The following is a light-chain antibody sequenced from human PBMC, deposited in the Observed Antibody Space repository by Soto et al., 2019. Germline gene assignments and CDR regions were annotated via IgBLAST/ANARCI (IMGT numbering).Light chain of an antibody. Sequence: EIVLTQSPGTLSLSPGDRATLSCRPSQSVSSFLAWYQQKPGQPPRLLIYDVSNRAAGIPARFSGSGSGTDFTLTISSLEPEDFAVYYCQQRTDWPPVYTFGQGTKLEIK. CDR3: QQRTDWPPVYT. CDR1: QSVSSF. J-gene: IGKJ2*01. CDR2: DVS. V-gene: IGKV3-11*01.